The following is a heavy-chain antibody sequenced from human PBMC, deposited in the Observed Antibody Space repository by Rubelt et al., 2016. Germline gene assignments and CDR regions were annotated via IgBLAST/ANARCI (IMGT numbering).Heavy chain of an antibody. V-gene: IGHV4-4*02. CDR3: ARVPSYTSRLIDY. CDR2: INHGGGR. Sequence: GTLSLTCAVSGDSISSIHWWSWIRQSPGKGLEWIGEINHGGGRNYNPSLKSRVTLSVDTSNNRFSLRLTSGTAADTAVYYCARVPSYTSRLIDYWGRGTLVTVSS. D-gene: IGHD6-13*01. CDR1: GDSISSIHW. J-gene: IGHJ4*02.